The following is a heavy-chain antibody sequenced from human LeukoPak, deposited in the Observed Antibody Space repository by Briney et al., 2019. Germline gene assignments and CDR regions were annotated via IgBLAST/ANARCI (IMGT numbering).Heavy chain of an antibody. J-gene: IGHJ4*02. CDR2: ISGSGCST. Sequence: GGSLRLSCAASGFTFMSYGVGWVRRAPGKGLEWVSGISGSGCSTYYSDSVKGRFTISRDNSKNTLYLHMSSLRAADTAVYYCAKDLGYDGKSVIGYWGQGTLVTVSS. CDR3: AKDLGYDGKSVIGY. D-gene: IGHD4-23*01. CDR1: GFTFMSYG. V-gene: IGHV3-23*01.